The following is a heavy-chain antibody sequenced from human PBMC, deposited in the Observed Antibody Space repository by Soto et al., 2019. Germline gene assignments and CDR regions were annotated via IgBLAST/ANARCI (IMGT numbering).Heavy chain of an antibody. D-gene: IGHD5-12*01. V-gene: IGHV1-69*08. CDR3: ARDLEVATIPGDRNYYYGMDV. CDR2: IIPILGIA. J-gene: IGHJ6*02. Sequence: QVQLVQSGAEVKKPGSSVKVSCKASGRTFSTYTISWVRQAPGQGLEWMGRIIPILGIANYAQKFQGRVTITADKSTSTDYMELRSLRSEDTAVYYCARDLEVATIPGDRNYYYGMDVWGQGTTVTVSS. CDR1: GRTFSTYT.